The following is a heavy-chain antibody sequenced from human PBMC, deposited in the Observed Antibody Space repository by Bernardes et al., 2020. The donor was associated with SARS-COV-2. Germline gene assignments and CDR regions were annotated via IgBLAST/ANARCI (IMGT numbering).Heavy chain of an antibody. J-gene: IGHJ6*02. CDR2: INPNSGGT. V-gene: IGHV1-2*02. D-gene: IGHD6-6*01. CDR3: ARELGSSGYYNYGMDV. CDR1: GYTFIGYY. Sequence: ASVKVSCKASGYTFIGYYMHWVRQAPGQGLEWMGWINPNSGGTNYAQKFQGRVTMTRDTSISTAYMELSRLRSDDTAVYYCARELGSSGYYNYGMDVWGQGTTVTVS.